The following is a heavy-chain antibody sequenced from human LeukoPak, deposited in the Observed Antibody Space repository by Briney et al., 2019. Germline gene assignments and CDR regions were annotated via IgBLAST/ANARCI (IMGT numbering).Heavy chain of an antibody. CDR3: ARVTGGDFDY. D-gene: IGHD3-10*01. Sequence: SETLSLTCTVSGGSISSYYWSWIRQPPGKGLEWIGYIYYSGSTNYNPSLKSRVTISVDTSKNQFSLKLSSVTAADTAVYYCARVTGGDFDYWGQGTLVTVSS. CDR1: GGSISSYY. CDR2: IYYSGST. V-gene: IGHV4-59*01. J-gene: IGHJ4*02.